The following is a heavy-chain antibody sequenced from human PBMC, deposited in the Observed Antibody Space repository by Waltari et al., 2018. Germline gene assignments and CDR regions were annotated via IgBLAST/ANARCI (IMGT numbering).Heavy chain of an antibody. CDR2: INHSVST. D-gene: IGHD2-2*01. Sequence: QVQLQQWGAGLLKPSETLSLTCAVYGGSFSGYYWSWIRQPPGKGLEWIGEINHSVSTNYHPRLKRRVTLSVDTSKNQFSLKRSSVTAADTAVYYCARRELGYCSSTSCLYGGWFDPWGQGTLVTVSS. CDR3: ARRELGYCSSTSCLYGGWFDP. J-gene: IGHJ5*02. V-gene: IGHV4-34*01. CDR1: GGSFSGYY.